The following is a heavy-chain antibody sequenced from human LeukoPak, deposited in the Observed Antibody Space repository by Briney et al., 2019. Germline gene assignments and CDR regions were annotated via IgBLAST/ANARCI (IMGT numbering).Heavy chain of an antibody. J-gene: IGHJ4*02. CDR2: IRYDGSNK. V-gene: IGHV3-30*02. CDR3: AKPDYGFSPSPDY. Sequence: GGSLRLSCAASGFTFSSYGMHWVRQAPGKGLEWVAFIRYDGSNKYYADSVKGRFTISRDNSKNTLYLQMNSLRAEDTAVYYCAKPDYGFSPSPDYWGQGTLVTVSS. CDR1: GFTFSSYG. D-gene: IGHD3-10*01.